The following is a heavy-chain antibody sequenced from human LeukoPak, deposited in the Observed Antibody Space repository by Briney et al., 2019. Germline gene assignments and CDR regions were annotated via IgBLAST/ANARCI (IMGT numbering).Heavy chain of an antibody. CDR1: GFTFDDYG. CDR2: ISSSSSYI. Sequence: GGSLRLSCAASGFTFDDYGMNWVRQAPGKGLEWVSSISSSSSYIYYADSVKGRVTISRDNSKNTLYLQMNSLRAEDTAVYYCAKVDHCSSTSCYRSYYYYYMDVWGKGTTVTVSS. J-gene: IGHJ6*03. D-gene: IGHD2-2*02. V-gene: IGHV3-21*01. CDR3: AKVDHCSSTSCYRSYYYYYMDV.